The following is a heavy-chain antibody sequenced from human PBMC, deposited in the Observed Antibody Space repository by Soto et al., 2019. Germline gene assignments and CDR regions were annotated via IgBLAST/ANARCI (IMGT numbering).Heavy chain of an antibody. CDR3: VLHIGDAFNDYDL. D-gene: IGHD2-21*01. J-gene: IGHJ5*02. V-gene: IGHV3-53*01. CDR2: IYVRGDI. CDR1: GFTVSGSH. Sequence: EVQLVESGGGLIQPGGSLRLSCAVSGFTVSGSHMTWVRQAPGKGLEWVSVIYVRGDIHYANSVRGRFTIYSDTSENTLYPQMSSLLAEYTAVYYCVLHIGDAFNDYDLWGYGTLLRVSS.